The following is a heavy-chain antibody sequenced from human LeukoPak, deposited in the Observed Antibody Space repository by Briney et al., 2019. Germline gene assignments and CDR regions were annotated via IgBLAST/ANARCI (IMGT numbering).Heavy chain of an antibody. CDR2: ISSSGSTI. Sequence: GGSLRLSCAASGFTFSDYYMSWIRQAPGKGLEWVSYISSSGSTIYYADSVKGRFTISRDNSKNTLYLQMNSLRAEDTAVYYCAKVPITMVRGVSEFDYWGQGTLVTVSS. J-gene: IGHJ4*02. CDR3: AKVPITMVRGVSEFDY. V-gene: IGHV3-11*01. CDR1: GFTFSDYY. D-gene: IGHD3-10*01.